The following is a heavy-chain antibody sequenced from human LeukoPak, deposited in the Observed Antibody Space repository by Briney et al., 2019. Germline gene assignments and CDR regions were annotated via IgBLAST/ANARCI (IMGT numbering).Heavy chain of an antibody. D-gene: IGHD2-2*01. CDR1: GHSFTSYW. Sequence: GESLKISCKGSGHSFTSYWIGWVRQMPGKGLEWMGIIYPGDSDTGYSPSFQGQVTISADKSISTAYLQWSSLKASDTAMYYCARNIHCSSTSCPIDYWGQGTLVTVSS. J-gene: IGHJ4*02. CDR2: IYPGDSDT. V-gene: IGHV5-51*01. CDR3: ARNIHCSSTSCPIDY.